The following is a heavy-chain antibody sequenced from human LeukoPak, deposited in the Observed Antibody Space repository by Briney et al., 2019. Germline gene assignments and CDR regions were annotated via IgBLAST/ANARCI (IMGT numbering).Heavy chain of an antibody. CDR2: VIPSGHTT. J-gene: IGHJ4*02. D-gene: IGHD5-12*01. V-gene: IGHV3-23*01. CDR3: ARGPSGYHNT. CDR1: GFTFSSHG. Sequence: PGGTPRLSCVASGFTFSSHGMNWVRQAPGKGLEWVSGVIPSGHTTYYADSVRGRFTISRDNSKNTLYLQMNSLRAEDTAVYYCARGPSGYHNTGGQGTLVTVSS.